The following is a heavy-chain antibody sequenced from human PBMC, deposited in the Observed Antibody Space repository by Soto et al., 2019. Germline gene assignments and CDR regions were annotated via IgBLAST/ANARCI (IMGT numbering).Heavy chain of an antibody. Sequence: SETLSLTCTVSGGSISSGGYYWSWIRQHPGKGLEWIGYIYYSGSTYYNPSLKSRVTISVDTSKNQFSLKLSSVTAADTAVYYCARVTAKSSSSFVAYYYGMDVWGQGTTVTVSS. J-gene: IGHJ6*02. CDR3: ARVTAKSSSSFVAYYYGMDV. CDR2: IYYSGST. CDR1: GGSISSGGYY. V-gene: IGHV4-31*03. D-gene: IGHD6-6*01.